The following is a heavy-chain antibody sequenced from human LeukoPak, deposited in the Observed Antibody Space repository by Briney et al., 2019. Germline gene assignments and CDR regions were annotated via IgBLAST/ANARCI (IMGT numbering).Heavy chain of an antibody. CDR2: VFTSGDT. J-gene: IGHJ4*01. CDR1: GGSITRGSYY. D-gene: IGHD3-10*01. Sequence: SETLSLTCAVSGGSITRGSYYWTWIRQPAGKALEWIGHVFTSGDTNYNPSLKGRVTISIETSKSQFSLNLNSVTAADTAVYYCARGTGSLFYWGHGILVTVSS. CDR3: ARGTGSLFY. V-gene: IGHV4-61*09.